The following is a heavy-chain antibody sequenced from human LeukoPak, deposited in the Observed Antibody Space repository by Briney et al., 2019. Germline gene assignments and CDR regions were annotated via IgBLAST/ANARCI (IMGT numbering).Heavy chain of an antibody. CDR2: ISGGTT. CDR1: GFTFGDYL. D-gene: IGHD6-13*01. J-gene: IGHJ3*02. CDR3: AKDGKASSSWDAFDI. V-gene: IGHV3-49*03. Sequence: GGSLRLSCTASGFTFGDYLMSWFRQAPGKGLEWIGFISGGTTEYAASVKGRFTISRDDSTSIAYLQMNSLTTEDTAVYYCAKDGKASSSWDAFDIWGQGTMVTVSS.